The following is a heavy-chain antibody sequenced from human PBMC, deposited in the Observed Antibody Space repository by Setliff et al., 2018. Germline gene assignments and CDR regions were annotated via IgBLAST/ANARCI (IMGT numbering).Heavy chain of an antibody. CDR2: INPNSGGT. D-gene: IGHD1-26*01. CDR1: GYTFTGYY. J-gene: IGHJ4*02. V-gene: IGHV1-2*06. Sequence: GASVKVSCKASGYTFTGYYMHWVRQAPGQGLEWMGRINPNSGGTNYAQKFQGRVTMTRDTSISTAYMELSRLRSDDTAVYYCAKDGVGAKYYFDCWGQGTLVTVSS. CDR3: AKDGVGAKYYFDC.